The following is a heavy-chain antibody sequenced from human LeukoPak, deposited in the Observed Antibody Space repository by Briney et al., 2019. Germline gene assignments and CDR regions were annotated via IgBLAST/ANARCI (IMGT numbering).Heavy chain of an antibody. CDR1: GFTFSSYA. J-gene: IGHJ4*02. D-gene: IGHD1-26*01. Sequence: GGSLRLSCAASGFTFSSYAMSWVRQAPGKGLEWVSHISNNGVSKSYADSVKGRFTISRDNSKNTLYLQMNSLRAEDTAVYYCAKLLGWELDYWGQGTLVTVSS. CDR2: ISNNGVSK. V-gene: IGHV3-23*01. CDR3: AKLLGWELDY.